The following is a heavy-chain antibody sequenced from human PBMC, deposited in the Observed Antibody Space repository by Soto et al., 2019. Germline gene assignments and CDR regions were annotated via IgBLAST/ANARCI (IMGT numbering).Heavy chain of an antibody. CDR3: VREQWLAH. V-gene: IGHV4-34*01. CDR1: GGSFSGYY. D-gene: IGHD6-19*01. CDR2: INHSGST. J-gene: IGHJ4*02. Sequence: QVQLQQWGAGLLKPSETLSLTCAVYGGSFSGYYWSWIRQPPGKGLEWIGEINHSGSTNYNPSLKSRVTISVDTSKNQFSLKLSSVTAADTAVYYCVREQWLAHWGQGTLVTVSS.